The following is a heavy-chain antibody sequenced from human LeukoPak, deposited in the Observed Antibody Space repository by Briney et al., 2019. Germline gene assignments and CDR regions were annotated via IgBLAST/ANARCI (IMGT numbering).Heavy chain of an antibody. D-gene: IGHD4-11*01. CDR3: AKGPNGDSNYFFDY. CDR2: ITSDGWST. V-gene: IGHV3-23*01. CDR1: GFTFNSYA. J-gene: IGHJ4*02. Sequence: GGALRLSCAVSGFTFNSYAMSWVRQAPDKGLEWVSVITSDGWSTHYAASVKGRCTVTKDNSTNTLYLQMNSLRAEDNAVYYCAKGPNGDSNYFFDYWGQGTLVTVSS.